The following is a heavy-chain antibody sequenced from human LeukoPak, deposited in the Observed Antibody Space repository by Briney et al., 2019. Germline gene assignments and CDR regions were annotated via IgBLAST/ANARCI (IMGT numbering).Heavy chain of an antibody. CDR1: GGTFSSYA. CDR3: ARDSVWKKAHSTLD. D-gene: IGHD2-15*01. V-gene: IGHV1-69*05. CDR2: IIPIFGTA. Sequence: GASVKVSCKASGGTFSSYAISWVRQAPGQGLEWMGGIIPIFGTANYAQKFQGRVTMTRDMSTSTVYMELSSLRSEDTAVYYCARDSVWKKAHSTLDWGQGTLVTVSS. J-gene: IGHJ4*02.